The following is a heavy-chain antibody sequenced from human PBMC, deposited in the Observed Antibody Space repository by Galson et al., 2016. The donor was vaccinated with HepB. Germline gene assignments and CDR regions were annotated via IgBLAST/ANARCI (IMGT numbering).Heavy chain of an antibody. V-gene: IGHV3-13*04. CDR1: GFTFSRSD. D-gene: IGHD6-19*01. CDR2: IGKTEDT. Sequence: SLRLSCAASGFTFSRSDMHWVRQPTGKGLEWVSAIGKTEDTYYADSVKGRFTISRENVRNSLYLQMDSLRAGDTAVYYCVREGYSSAWDDWFFDVWGRGTPVTVSS. J-gene: IGHJ2*01. CDR3: VREGYSSAWDDWFFDV.